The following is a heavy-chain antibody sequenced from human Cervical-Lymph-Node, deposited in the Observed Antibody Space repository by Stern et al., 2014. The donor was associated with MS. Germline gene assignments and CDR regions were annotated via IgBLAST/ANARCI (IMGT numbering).Heavy chain of an antibody. V-gene: IGHV5-51*01. CDR3: ARHACSSTSCYIYGMDV. CDR2: IYPGDSDT. CDR1: GYSFTSYW. D-gene: IGHD2-2*02. Sequence: EVQLLESGAEVKKPGESLKISCKGSGYSFTSYWIAWVRQMPGKGLEWMGIIYPGDSDTRYSPSFQGQVTIAADKSIRTAYLQWSSLKASDTATYYCARHACSSTSCYIYGMDVWGQGTTVTVSS. J-gene: IGHJ6*02.